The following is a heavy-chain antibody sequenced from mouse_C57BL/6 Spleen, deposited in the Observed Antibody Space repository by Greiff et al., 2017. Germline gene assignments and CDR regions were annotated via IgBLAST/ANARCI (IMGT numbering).Heavy chain of an antibody. Sequence: QVQLQQSGAELVRPGTSVKVSCKASGYAFTNYLIEWVKQRPGQGLEWIGVINPGSGGTNYNEKFKGKATLTADKSSSTAYMQLSSLTSEDSAVYFCAISTVVGGFAYWGQGTLVTVSA. CDR2: INPGSGGT. V-gene: IGHV1-54*01. D-gene: IGHD1-1*01. CDR3: AISTVVGGFAY. CDR1: GYAFTNYL. J-gene: IGHJ3*01.